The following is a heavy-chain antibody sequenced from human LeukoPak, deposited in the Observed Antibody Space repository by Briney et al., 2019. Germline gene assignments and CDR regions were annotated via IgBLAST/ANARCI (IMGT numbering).Heavy chain of an antibody. Sequence: GGSLRLSCAASGFTVSSNYMSWVRQAPGKGLEWVSVIYSGGSTYYADSVKGRFTISRDNSKNTLYLQMNSLRAEDTAVYYCARESAAAALGGFDYWDQGTLVTVSS. CDR3: ARESAAAALGGFDY. CDR1: GFTVSSNY. V-gene: IGHV3-66*02. J-gene: IGHJ4*02. CDR2: IYSGGST. D-gene: IGHD6-13*01.